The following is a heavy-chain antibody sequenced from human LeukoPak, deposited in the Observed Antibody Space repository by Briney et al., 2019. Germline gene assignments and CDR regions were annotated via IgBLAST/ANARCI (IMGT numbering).Heavy chain of an antibody. CDR3: AREVSEGFDF. Sequence: PGGSLRLSCAAAGFTFRSYAMNWVRQGPGKGLEWVSTMSASDAGTYYADSVKGRFTISRDNSKNTLYLQMNSLRAEDTALYYCAREVSEGFDFWGQGTLVTVSS. D-gene: IGHD3-22*01. J-gene: IGHJ4*02. CDR2: MSASDAGT. V-gene: IGHV3-23*01. CDR1: GFTFRSYA.